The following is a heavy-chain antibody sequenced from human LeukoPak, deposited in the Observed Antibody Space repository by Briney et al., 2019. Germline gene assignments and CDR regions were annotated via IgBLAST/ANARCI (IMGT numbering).Heavy chain of an antibody. J-gene: IGHJ4*02. CDR1: GGSISSTNYY. CDR3: ARVGYSSSIDY. V-gene: IGHV4-39*07. D-gene: IGHD6-6*01. CDR2: IYYNGST. Sequence: SETLSLTCTVSGGSISSTNYYWGWIRQPPGEGLECIGSIYYNGSTYYNPSLKSRVTISVDTSKNQFSLKLSSVTAADTAVYYCARVGYSSSIDYWGQGTLVTVSS.